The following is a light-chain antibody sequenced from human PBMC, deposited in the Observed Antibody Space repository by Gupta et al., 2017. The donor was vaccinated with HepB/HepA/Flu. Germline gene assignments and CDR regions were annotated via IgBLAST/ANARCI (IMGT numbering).Light chain of an antibody. CDR1: SGHSSYA. Sequence: LVLPQAGSACSSRGSSVKLTCSLSSGHSSYAVAWHQLQPEKGPLFLMKLNDDGSHTKGDGIPDRFACSSSGADRFLIISSLQSEADAEYYCQTWATASWVFGGGTKLTVL. CDR3: QTWATASWV. V-gene: IGLV4-69*01. CDR2: LNDDGSH. J-gene: IGLJ3*02.